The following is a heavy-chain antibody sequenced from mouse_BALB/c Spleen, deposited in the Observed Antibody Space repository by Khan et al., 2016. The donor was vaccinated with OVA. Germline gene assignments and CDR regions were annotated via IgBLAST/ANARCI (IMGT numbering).Heavy chain of an antibody. D-gene: IGHD2-10*01. CDR1: GFSLSNYG. CDR2: IWAGGST. CDR3: ARETAYEGNYEAMDY. V-gene: IGHV2-9*02. Sequence: QVQLKESGPGLVAPSQSLSITCTVSGFSLSNYGVNWVRQPPGKGLEWLGIIWAGGSTNYNSALMSKLSIRKDNAKSQVFLKMNSLQTDDTAMYYGARETAYEGNYEAMDYWGQGTSVTVSS. J-gene: IGHJ4*01.